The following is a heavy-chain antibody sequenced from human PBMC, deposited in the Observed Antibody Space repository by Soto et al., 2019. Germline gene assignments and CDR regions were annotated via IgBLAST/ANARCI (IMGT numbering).Heavy chain of an antibody. CDR3: ARRDGYNSDY. Sequence: EVQLVESGGGLVQPGGSLRLSCAASGFTFSNYAMHWVRQAPGKGLEYVSAISSHGDSTYYANSVKGRFTISRDNSTNTLYLQMGSLRTEDMAVYYCARRDGYNSDYWGQGTLVTVSS. CDR1: GFTFSNYA. D-gene: IGHD5-12*01. CDR2: ISSHGDST. J-gene: IGHJ4*02. V-gene: IGHV3-64*01.